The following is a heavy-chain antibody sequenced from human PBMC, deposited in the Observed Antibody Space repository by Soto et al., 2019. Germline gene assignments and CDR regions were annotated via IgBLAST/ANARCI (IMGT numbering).Heavy chain of an antibody. CDR1: GYRFTSYY. CDR3: ARDLSISTRPCWFDP. Sequence: QVQLVQSGAEVKKPGASVKVSCKASGYRFTSYYVHWVRQAPGKGLEWMGRINPGGGATNYSQKFQGRMSMSRDTSTTTFYMELNNLRSEDTALYYCARDLSISTRPCWFDPWGQGTLVTVSS. D-gene: IGHD6-6*01. V-gene: IGHV1-46*01. J-gene: IGHJ5*02. CDR2: INPGGGAT.